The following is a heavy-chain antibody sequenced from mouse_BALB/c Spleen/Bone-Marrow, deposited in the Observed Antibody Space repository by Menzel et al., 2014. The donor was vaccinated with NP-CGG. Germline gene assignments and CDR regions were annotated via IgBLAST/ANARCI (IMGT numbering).Heavy chain of an antibody. D-gene: IGHD1-1*01. CDR1: EFSLTSYG. Sequence: VQGVESGPGLVAPSQSLSITCTVSEFSLTSYGVSWVRQPPGKGLEWLGVIWGDGSTNYHSALISRLSISKDNSKSQVFLKLNSLQIDDTATYYCAQFITTVGALDVWGEGTTVTVSS. CDR3: AQFITTVGALDV. CDR2: IWGDGST. V-gene: IGHV2-3*01. J-gene: IGHJ1*01.